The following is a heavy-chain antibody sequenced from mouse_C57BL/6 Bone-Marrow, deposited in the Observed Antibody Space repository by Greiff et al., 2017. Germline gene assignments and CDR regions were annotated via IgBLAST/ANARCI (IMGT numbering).Heavy chain of an antibody. D-gene: IGHD1-1*01. J-gene: IGHJ4*01. V-gene: IGHV5-12*01. CDR2: ISNGGGST. CDR1: GFTFSDYY. CDR3: ARHVSSTPYAMDY. Sequence: EVQLVESGGGLVQPGGSLKLSCAASGFTFSDYYMYWVRQTPEKRLEWVAYISNGGGSTYYPDTVKGRFTISRDNAKNTLYLQMSRLKSEDTAMYYCARHVSSTPYAMDYWGQGTSVTVSS.